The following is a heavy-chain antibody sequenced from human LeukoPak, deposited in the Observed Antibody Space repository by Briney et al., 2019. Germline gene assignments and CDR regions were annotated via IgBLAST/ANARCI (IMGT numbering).Heavy chain of an antibody. J-gene: IGHJ1*01. CDR2: IKSDGKT. CDR3: ARAPSEVGGYYPEYFRH. CDR1: GFTFSRYW. D-gene: IGHD3-22*01. Sequence: GGPLRLSCEASGFTFSRYWMHWARQAPGKGLVWVSRIKSDGKTNYADSVKGRFTISRDNAKNTVSLQMDSLRAEDTGVYYCARAPSEVGGYYPEYFRHWGQGTLVTVSS. V-gene: IGHV3-74*01.